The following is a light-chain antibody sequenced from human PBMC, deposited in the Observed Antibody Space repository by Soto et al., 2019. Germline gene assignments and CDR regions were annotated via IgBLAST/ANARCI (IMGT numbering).Light chain of an antibody. CDR2: NAF. Sequence: EIVLTQSPGTLSLSPLERATLSFTASQSVSSSYLAWYQQKPGQAPRLLIYNAFNRATGIPDRFSGSGSGTDFTLTISRLEPEDFAVYYCQQYGSSPGTFGGGTKVDIK. V-gene: IGKV3-20*01. CDR3: QQYGSSPGT. J-gene: IGKJ4*01. CDR1: QSVSSSY.